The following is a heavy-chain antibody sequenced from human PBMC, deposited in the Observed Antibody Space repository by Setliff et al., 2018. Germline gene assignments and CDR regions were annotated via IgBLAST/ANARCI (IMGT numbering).Heavy chain of an antibody. CDR2: ISRNSNTI. CDR3: ARAVQILGDYYYYMDV. CDR1: GFTFNTYT. V-gene: IGHV3-48*01. Sequence: GGSLRLSCSASGFTFNTYTMHWVRQAPGKGLEWVSYISRNSNTIDYAVSVTGRFTMSRDNAENSLYLQMNSLRAEDMAVYYCARAVQILGDYYYYMDVWGKGTTVTVSS. D-gene: IGHD1-26*01. J-gene: IGHJ6*03.